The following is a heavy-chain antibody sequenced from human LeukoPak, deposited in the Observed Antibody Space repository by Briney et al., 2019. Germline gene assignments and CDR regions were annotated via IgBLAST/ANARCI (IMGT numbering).Heavy chain of an antibody. Sequence: GGSLRLSXAASAFTFSNYAMSWVRQAPGKGVEWVSDSGRGGITYYADSVKGRFTISRDKSKNTLYLQMNSLRAEDTAIYYCAKRYSSGWIGAFDIWGQGTMVTVSS. CDR1: AFTFSNYA. J-gene: IGHJ3*02. V-gene: IGHV3-23*01. D-gene: IGHD6-19*01. CDR2: SGRGGIT. CDR3: AKRYSSGWIGAFDI.